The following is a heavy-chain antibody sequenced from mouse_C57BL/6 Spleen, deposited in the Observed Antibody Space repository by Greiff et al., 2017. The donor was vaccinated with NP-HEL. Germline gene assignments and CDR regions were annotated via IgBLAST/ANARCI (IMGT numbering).Heavy chain of an antibody. V-gene: IGHV5-16*01. Sequence: EVMLVESEGGLVQPGSSMKLSCTASGFTFSDYYMAWVRQVPEKGLEWVANINYDGSSTYYLDSLKSRFIISRDNAKNILYLQMSSLKSEDTATYYCAREVDSSGLDYWGQGTTLTVSS. CDR3: AREVDSSGLDY. CDR1: GFTFSDYY. D-gene: IGHD3-2*02. CDR2: INYDGSST. J-gene: IGHJ2*01.